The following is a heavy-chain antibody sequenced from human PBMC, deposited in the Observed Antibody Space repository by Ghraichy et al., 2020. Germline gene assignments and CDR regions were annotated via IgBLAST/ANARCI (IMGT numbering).Heavy chain of an antibody. CDR1: GYTFITYY. Sequence: ASVKVSCKASGYTFITYYIYWVRQAPGQGLEYMGWINPNTGDTNYAQKFQGRVTMTRDTSVTTAYMELSSLRSGDTAIYYCARGHIKSYYDAGRDAFHIWGQGTTVTVSS. D-gene: IGHD3-22*01. J-gene: IGHJ3*02. CDR2: INPNTGDT. V-gene: IGHV1-2*02. CDR3: ARGHIKSYYDAGRDAFHI.